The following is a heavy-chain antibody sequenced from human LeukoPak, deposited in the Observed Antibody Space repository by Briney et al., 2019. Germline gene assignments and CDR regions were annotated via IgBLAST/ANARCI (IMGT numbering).Heavy chain of an antibody. CDR3: GRERVSAYDY. CDR2: IKPDGNEQ. CDR1: GFNFSDYW. V-gene: IGHV3-7*01. Sequence: PGGSLRLSCVTSGFNFSDYWMGWVRQAPGKGPEWVASIKPDGNEQYYVDSVRGRFTISRDNSKDSLFLQMDSLRDDDTAVYYCGRERVSAYDYWGQGTLVTVSS. J-gene: IGHJ4*02.